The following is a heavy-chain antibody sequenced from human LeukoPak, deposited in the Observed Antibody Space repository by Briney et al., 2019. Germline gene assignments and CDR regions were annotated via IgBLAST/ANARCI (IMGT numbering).Heavy chain of an antibody. V-gene: IGHV3-7*01. J-gene: IGHJ4*02. Sequence: GGSLRLSCAASGFTFSSHWMTWVRQAPGKGLEWVANIKRGGIQKYYVDSVKGRFTIHRDDAKSTLFLQMNDLRAGDSALYYCARGPHLGDYVDFLDSWGQGGLVSVSS. D-gene: IGHD4-17*01. CDR2: IKRGGIQK. CDR3: ARGPHLGDYVDFLDS. CDR1: GFTFSSHW.